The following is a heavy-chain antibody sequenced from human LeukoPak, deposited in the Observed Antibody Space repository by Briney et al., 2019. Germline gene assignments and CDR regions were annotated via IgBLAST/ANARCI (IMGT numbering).Heavy chain of an antibody. D-gene: IGHD1-1*01. J-gene: IGHJ4*03. V-gene: IGHV4-34*01. CDR3: ARGATISETGYFDF. CDR2: IDHRGDT. CDR1: GGSFSRYY. Sequence: SETLSLTCAVYGGSFSRYYWSWIRQSPGKGLEWIAEIDHRGDTNYNPSVKSRVAISVDTSKNQFSLKVRSLSAADTAVYYCARGATISETGYFDFWGQGTLVTVSS.